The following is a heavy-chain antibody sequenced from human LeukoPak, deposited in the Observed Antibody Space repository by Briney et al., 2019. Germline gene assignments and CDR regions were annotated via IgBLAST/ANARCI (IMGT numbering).Heavy chain of an antibody. CDR2: TYSGGST. V-gene: IGHV3-53*01. CDR1: GFTVSSNY. CDR3: ARGEKWELPYFDY. D-gene: IGHD1-26*01. J-gene: IGHJ4*02. Sequence: GGSLRLSCAASGFTVSSNYMSWVRQAPGKGLEWVSVTYSGGSTYYADSVKGRFTISRDNSKNTLYLQMNSLRAEDTAVYYCARGEKWELPYFDYWGQGTLVTVSS.